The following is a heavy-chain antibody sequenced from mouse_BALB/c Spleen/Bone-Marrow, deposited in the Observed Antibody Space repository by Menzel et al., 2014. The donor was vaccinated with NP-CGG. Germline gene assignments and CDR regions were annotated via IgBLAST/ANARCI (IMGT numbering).Heavy chain of an antibody. V-gene: IGHV3-6*02. CDR3: AALWSEGYYFDY. Sequence: EVKLEESGPGLVKPSQSLSLTCSVTGYSITSSYYWNWIRQFPGNKLEWMGYISYDGINNYNPSLKNRISITRDTSKNQFFLRSNSVTTEDTATYYCAALWSEGYYFDYWGQGATLTVSS. J-gene: IGHJ2*01. CDR2: ISYDGIN. CDR1: GYSITSSYY.